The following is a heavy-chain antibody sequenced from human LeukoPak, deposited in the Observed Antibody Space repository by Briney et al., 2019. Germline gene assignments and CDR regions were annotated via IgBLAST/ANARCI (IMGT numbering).Heavy chain of an antibody. CDR1: GGSISTSSYY. Sequence: SETLSLTCTVSGGSISTSSYYWGWIRQPPGKGLEWIGSMFHSGSTYDNPSLRSRVTISVYTSKNQFSLKLSSVTAADTAVYYCARAYGSGSYFHWFDPWGQGTLVTVSS. CDR2: MFHSGST. CDR3: ARAYGSGSYFHWFDP. V-gene: IGHV4-39*01. J-gene: IGHJ5*02. D-gene: IGHD3-10*01.